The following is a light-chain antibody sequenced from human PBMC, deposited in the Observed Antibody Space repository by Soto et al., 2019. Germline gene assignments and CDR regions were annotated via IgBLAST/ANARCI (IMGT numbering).Light chain of an antibody. Sequence: PGERATLSCRASQSVSSSYLAWYQQKPGQAPRLLIYGASSRPTGIPDRFSGSGSVTDFTLTISRLEPEDFAVYYCQQYGSSSTFGQGTRLETK. CDR1: QSVSSSY. J-gene: IGKJ5*01. CDR2: GAS. CDR3: QQYGSSST. V-gene: IGKV3-20*01.